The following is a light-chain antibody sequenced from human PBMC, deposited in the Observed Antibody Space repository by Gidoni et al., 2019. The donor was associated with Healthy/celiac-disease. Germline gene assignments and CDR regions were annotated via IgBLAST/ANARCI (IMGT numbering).Light chain of an antibody. CDR2: AAS. Sequence: DIHLSPSPSFLSASVGDRVTITCRASQGISSYLAWYQQKPGKAPKLLIYAASTLQSGVPSRFSGSGSGTEFTLTISSLQPEDFATYYCQQLNSYPSYTFGQGTKLEIK. CDR3: QQLNSYPSYT. J-gene: IGKJ2*01. CDR1: QGISSY. V-gene: IGKV1-9*01.